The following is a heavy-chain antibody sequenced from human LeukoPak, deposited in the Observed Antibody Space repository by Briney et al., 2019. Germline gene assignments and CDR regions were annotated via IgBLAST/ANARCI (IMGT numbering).Heavy chain of an antibody. Sequence: SETLSLTCAVYGGSFSGYYWSWIRQPPGKGLEWIGEINHSGSTNYNPSLKSRVTISVDTSKNQFSLKLSSVTAADTAVYYCARTEGGWFDPWGQGTLVTVSS. D-gene: IGHD3-16*01. CDR2: INHSGST. CDR3: ARTEGGWFDP. J-gene: IGHJ5*02. CDR1: GGSFSGYY. V-gene: IGHV4-34*01.